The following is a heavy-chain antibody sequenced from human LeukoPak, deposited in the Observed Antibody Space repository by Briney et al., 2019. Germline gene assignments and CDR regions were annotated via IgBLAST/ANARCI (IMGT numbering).Heavy chain of an antibody. Sequence: GGSLRLSCAASGFTFSDHYMDWVRQPPGKGLEWVGRTRNKANSYTTEYAASVQGRFTIPRDDSKNSLYLQMNSLKPGGTAVYYCARGAYCGGDCHFDYWGQGTLVTVSS. J-gene: IGHJ4*02. D-gene: IGHD2-21*02. CDR3: ARGAYCGGDCHFDY. V-gene: IGHV3-72*01. CDR2: TRNKANSYTT. CDR1: GFTFSDHY.